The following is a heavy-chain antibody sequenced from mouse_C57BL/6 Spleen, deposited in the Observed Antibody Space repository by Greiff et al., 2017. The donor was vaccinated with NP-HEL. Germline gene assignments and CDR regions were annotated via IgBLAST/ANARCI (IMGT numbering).Heavy chain of an antibody. D-gene: IGHD2-3*01. CDR1: GYSFTGYY. V-gene: IGHV1-42*01. J-gene: IGHJ1*03. CDR3: ARWDDGYYDWYFDV. Sequence: VQLQQSGPELVKPGASVKISCTASGYSFTGYYMNWVKQSPEKSLEWIGEINPSTGGTTYNQKFKAKATLTVDKSSSTAYMQLKSLTSEDSADYCCARWDDGYYDWYFDVWGKGTTVTVSS. CDR2: INPSTGGT.